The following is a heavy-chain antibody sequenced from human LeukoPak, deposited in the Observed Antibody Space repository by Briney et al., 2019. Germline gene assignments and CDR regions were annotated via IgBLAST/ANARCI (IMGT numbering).Heavy chain of an antibody. V-gene: IGHV3-48*04. CDR3: ARDRKGAVTGTFDY. Sequence: GGSLRLSCAASGFTFSSYAMHWIRQAPGKGLEWVSYISSSGSTIYYADSVKGRFTISRDSAKNSLYLQMNSLRAEDTAVYYCARDRKGAVTGTFDYWGQGTLVTVSS. CDR2: ISSSGSTI. D-gene: IGHD4-17*01. J-gene: IGHJ4*02. CDR1: GFTFSSYA.